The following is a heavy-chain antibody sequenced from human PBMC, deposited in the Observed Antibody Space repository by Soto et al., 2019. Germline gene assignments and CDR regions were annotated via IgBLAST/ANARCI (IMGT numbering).Heavy chain of an antibody. CDR3: ARTDRDFYGLDV. J-gene: IGHJ6*02. CDR1: GYTFTSYA. V-gene: IGHV1-3*01. Sequence: ASVKVSCKASGYTFTSYAMHWVRQAPGQRLEWMGWINAGNGNTKYSQKLQGRVTITRDTSASTAYMELSSLRSEDTAVYYCARTDRDFYGLDVWGQGTTVTVSS. CDR2: INAGNGNT.